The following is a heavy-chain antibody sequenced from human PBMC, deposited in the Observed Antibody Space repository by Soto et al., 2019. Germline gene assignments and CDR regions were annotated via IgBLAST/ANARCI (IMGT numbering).Heavy chain of an antibody. D-gene: IGHD3-22*01. CDR1: GFTFSSYA. CDR3: AKDPTYYYDSSGKDVAFDI. Sequence: GGSLRLSCAASGFTFSSYAMSWVRQAPGKGLEWVSAISGSGGSTYYADSVKGRFTISRDNSKNTLYLQMNSLRAEDTAVYYCAKDPTYYYDSSGKDVAFDIWGQGTMVTVSS. CDR2: ISGSGGST. J-gene: IGHJ3*02. V-gene: IGHV3-23*01.